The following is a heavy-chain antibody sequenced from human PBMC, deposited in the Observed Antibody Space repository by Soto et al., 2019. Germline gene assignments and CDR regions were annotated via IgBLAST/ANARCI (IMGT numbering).Heavy chain of an antibody. CDR3: ATGRIFSPLGQ. Sequence: GASVTVSCKAPGYTFTSYNIQWVRQAHGQRLEWMGWIHVGTGNTSYSQTFQGRLTLTSNTSGTTAYMELSSLRSEDTAVYYCATGRIFSPLGQWGQGTLVTVSS. V-gene: IGHV1-3*01. D-gene: IGHD2-21*01. CDR1: GYTFTSYN. J-gene: IGHJ1*01. CDR2: IHVGTGNT.